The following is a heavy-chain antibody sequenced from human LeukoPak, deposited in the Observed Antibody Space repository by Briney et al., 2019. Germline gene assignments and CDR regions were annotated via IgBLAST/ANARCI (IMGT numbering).Heavy chain of an antibody. CDR2: IKSNTDGGTT. D-gene: IGHD3-10*01. CDR3: TTFESSYGSGHYYYYYMDV. V-gene: IGHV3-15*01. J-gene: IGHJ6*03. CDR1: GFTFSNAW. Sequence: GGSLRLSCAASGFTFSNAWMSWVRQAPGKGLEWVGRIKSNTDGGTTDYAAPVKGRFTISRDDSKNTLYLQMNSLKTEDTAVYYCTTFESSYGSGHYYYYYMDVWGKGTTVTVSS.